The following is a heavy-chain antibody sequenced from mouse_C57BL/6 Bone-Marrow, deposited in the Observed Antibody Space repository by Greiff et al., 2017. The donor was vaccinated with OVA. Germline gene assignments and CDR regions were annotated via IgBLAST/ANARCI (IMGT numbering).Heavy chain of an antibody. D-gene: IGHD1-1*01. CDR1: GYTFTSYW. J-gene: IGHJ3*01. V-gene: IGHV1-72*01. CDR3: ARMNRLSSYVSWFAY. Sequence: VQLQQPGAELVKPGASVKLSCKASGYTFTSYWMHWVKQRPGRGLEWIGRIDPNSGGTKYNEKFKSKATLTVDKPSSTAYMQLSSLTSEDSAVYDYARMNRLSSYVSWFAYWGQGTLVTVSA. CDR2: IDPNSGGT.